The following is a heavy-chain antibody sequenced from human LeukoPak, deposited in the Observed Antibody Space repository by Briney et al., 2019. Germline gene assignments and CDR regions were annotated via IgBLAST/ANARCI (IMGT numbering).Heavy chain of an antibody. CDR1: GFFVGGSY. D-gene: IGHD6-19*01. J-gene: IGHJ4*02. CDR2: IYSAGPT. CDR3: ATGTTGGYSSGWSRY. V-gene: IGHV3-66*01. Sequence: GGSLRLSCLASGFFVGGSYMSWVRQAPGKGLEWVSVIYSAGPTHYADSVKGRFTISRDNAKNTLYLQMNSLRAEDTAVYYCATGTTGGYSSGWSRYWGQGTLVTVSS.